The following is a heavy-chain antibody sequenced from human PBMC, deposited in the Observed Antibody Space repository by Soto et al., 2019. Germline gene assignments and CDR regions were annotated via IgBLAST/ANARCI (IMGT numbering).Heavy chain of an antibody. CDR2: IYYSGST. CDR1: GGSISSGGYY. V-gene: IGHV4-31*03. CDR3: ARDPSGSGSYFDY. D-gene: IGHD3-10*01. Sequence: QVQLQESGPGPVKPSQTLSLTCTVSGGSISSGGYYWSWIRQHPGKGLEWIGYIYYSGSTYYNPALKSRVTISVDTSKNQFSLKLSSVTAADTAVYYCARDPSGSGSYFDYWGQGTLVTVSS. J-gene: IGHJ4*02.